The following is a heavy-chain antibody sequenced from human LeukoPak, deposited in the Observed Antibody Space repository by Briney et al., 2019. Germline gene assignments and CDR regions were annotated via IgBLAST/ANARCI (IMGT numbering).Heavy chain of an antibody. J-gene: IGHJ4*02. CDR3: ARDCGGGSCYSGDY. V-gene: IGHV4-59*01. CDR2: IYYSGST. CDR1: GGSISSYY. Sequence: SETLSLTCTVSGGSISSYYWSWIRLPPGKGLEWIGYIYYSGSTNYNPSLKSRVTISVDTSKNQFSLKLSSVTAADTAVYYCARDCGGGSCYSGDYWGQGTLVTVSS. D-gene: IGHD2-15*01.